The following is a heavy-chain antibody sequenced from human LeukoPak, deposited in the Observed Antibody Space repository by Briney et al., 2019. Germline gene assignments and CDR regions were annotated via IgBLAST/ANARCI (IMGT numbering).Heavy chain of an antibody. V-gene: IGHV1-46*01. CDR3: ARTRERYCSGGSCSVYFDY. CDR2: INPSGGFT. J-gene: IGHJ4*02. Sequence: GASVKVSCKASGYSFSTHWMHWVRQAPGRGLEWMGIINPSGGFTSYAQKLQGRVTVTRDMSTSTVYMELSSLRSEDTAVYYCARTRERYCSGGSCSVYFDYWGQGTLVTVSS. D-gene: IGHD2-15*01. CDR1: GYSFSTHW.